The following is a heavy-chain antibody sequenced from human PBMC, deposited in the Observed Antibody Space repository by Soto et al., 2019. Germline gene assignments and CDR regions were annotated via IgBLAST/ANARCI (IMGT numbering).Heavy chain of an antibody. CDR3: ASPGGSYYGGVVF. D-gene: IGHD1-26*01. CDR2: TIPIFGTA. CDR1: GGTFSSYA. J-gene: IGHJ4*02. V-gene: IGHV1-69*13. Sequence: SVKVSCKASGGTFSSYAISWVRQAPGQGLEWMGGTIPIFGTADYAQKFQGRVTITADESTSTAYMELNSLRSEDTAVYYCASPGGSYYGGVVFWGQGTVVTVSS.